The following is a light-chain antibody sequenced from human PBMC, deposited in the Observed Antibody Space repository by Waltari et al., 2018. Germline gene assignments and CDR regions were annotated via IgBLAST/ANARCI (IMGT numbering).Light chain of an antibody. CDR3: FSYAGSGIYV. Sequence: HSALTQPASVSGSPGPSITISCTGTSRTVGSSKLFPWYQQHPGNPPKIMIYEDIKRPSGASNRFSGSKSANTASLTISGLQAEDEADYYCFSYAGSGIYVFGTGTKVTV. V-gene: IGLV2-23*01. J-gene: IGLJ1*01. CDR2: EDI. CDR1: SRTVGSSKL.